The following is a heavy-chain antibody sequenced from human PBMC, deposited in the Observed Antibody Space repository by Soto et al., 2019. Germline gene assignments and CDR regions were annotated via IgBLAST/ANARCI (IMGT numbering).Heavy chain of an antibody. CDR2: IKSKTDGGTT. D-gene: IGHD1-1*01. Sequence: VGSLRLSCAASGFTFSNAWMSWVRQAPGKGLEWVGSIKSKTDGGTTDYAAPVKGRFTISRDDLKNTLYLQMNSLKTEDTAVYYCTTDGERGYWGQGTLVTVSS. J-gene: IGHJ4*02. CDR1: GFTFSNAW. CDR3: TTDGERGY. V-gene: IGHV3-15*01.